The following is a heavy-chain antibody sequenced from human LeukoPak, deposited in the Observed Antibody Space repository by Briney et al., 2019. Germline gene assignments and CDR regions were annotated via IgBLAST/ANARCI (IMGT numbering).Heavy chain of an antibody. CDR3: ARDYLGAGTVGATSGY. CDR2: IYYSGNT. V-gene: IGHV4-34*01. Sequence: SETLSLTCAVYGGSIRGYYWSWIRQSPGKGLEWIGNIYYSGNTYYNPSLKSRVTISVDTSKNQFSLKLSSVTAADTAVYYCARDYLGAGTVGATSGYWGQGTLVTVSS. J-gene: IGHJ4*02. CDR1: GGSIRGYY. D-gene: IGHD1-26*01.